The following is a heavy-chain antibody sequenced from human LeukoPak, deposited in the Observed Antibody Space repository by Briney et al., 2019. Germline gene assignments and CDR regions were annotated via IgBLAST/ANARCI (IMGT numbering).Heavy chain of an antibody. CDR2: ISWNSGSI. Sequence: QPGRSLRLSCAASGFTFDDYAMHWVRQAPGKGLEWVSGISWNSGSIGYADSVKGRFTISRDNAKNSLYLQMNSLRAEDTALYYCAKGAAATILWYAFDIWGQGTMVTVSS. CDR3: AKGAAATILWYAFDI. V-gene: IGHV3-9*01. D-gene: IGHD2-15*01. CDR1: GFTFDDYA. J-gene: IGHJ3*02.